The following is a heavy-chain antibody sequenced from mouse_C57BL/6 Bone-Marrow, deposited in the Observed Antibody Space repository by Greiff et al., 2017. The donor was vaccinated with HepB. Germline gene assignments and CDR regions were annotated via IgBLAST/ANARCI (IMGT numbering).Heavy chain of an antibody. V-gene: IGHV1-55*01. Sequence: QVHVKQPGAELVKPGASVKMSCKASGYTFTSYWITWVKQRPGQGLEWIGDIYPGSGSTNYNEKLKSKATLTVDTSSSTAYMQLSSLTSEDSAVYYCARRWLLLDYWGQGTTLTVSS. D-gene: IGHD2-3*01. CDR1: GYTFTSYW. CDR2: IYPGSGST. J-gene: IGHJ2*01. CDR3: ARRWLLLDY.